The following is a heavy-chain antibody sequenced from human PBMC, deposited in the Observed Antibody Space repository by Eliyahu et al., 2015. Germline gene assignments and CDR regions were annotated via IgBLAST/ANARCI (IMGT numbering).Heavy chain of an antibody. CDR1: GXSFXGYY. Sequence: QVQLQQWGAGLLXPSETLSLTXAXXGXSFXGYYWSWIRQPPGKGLXWIGEINHSGSTHYNPSLKSRVTISVDTSKNQFSLKLSSVTAADTAVYYCARVRGANIVAKYYGMDVWGKGTTVTVSS. V-gene: IGHV4-34*01. D-gene: IGHD5-12*01. CDR3: ARVRGANIVAKYYGMDV. J-gene: IGHJ6*04. CDR2: INHSGST.